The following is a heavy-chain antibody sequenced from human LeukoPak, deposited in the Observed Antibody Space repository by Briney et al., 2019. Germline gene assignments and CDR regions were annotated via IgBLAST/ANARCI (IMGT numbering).Heavy chain of an antibody. CDR1: GFTFSSYW. V-gene: IGHV3-7*01. Sequence: GESLRLSCAASGFTFSSYWMNWVRQAPGKGLEWVATIRQDGSQKYYVDSVKGRFTISRDNAKNSLFLQMNSLRAEDTAVYYCARRATTERGHSYGLDYWGQGTLVTVSS. J-gene: IGHJ4*02. D-gene: IGHD5-18*01. CDR2: IRQDGSQK. CDR3: ARRATTERGHSYGLDY.